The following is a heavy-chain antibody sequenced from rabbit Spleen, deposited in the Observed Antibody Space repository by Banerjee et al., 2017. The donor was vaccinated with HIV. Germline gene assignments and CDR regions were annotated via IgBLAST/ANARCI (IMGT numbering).Heavy chain of an antibody. J-gene: IGHJ3*01. Sequence: QEQLVESGGDLVQPGASLTLTCKASGFDFSSNATCWVRQAPGKGLEWIACIYISSGTTYYASWATGRFTISKTSSTTVTLQMTSLTAADTATYFCARRYFASGRARLDLWGPGTLVTVS. V-gene: IGHV1S45*01. CDR1: GFDFSSNA. CDR2: IYISSGTT. CDR3: ARRYFASGRARLDL. D-gene: IGHD1-1*01.